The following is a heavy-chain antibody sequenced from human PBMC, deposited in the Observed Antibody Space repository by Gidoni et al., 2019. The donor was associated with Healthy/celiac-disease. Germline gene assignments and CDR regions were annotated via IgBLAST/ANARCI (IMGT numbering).Heavy chain of an antibody. V-gene: IGHV3-33*01. D-gene: IGHD3-3*01. CDR1: SSYG. CDR3: ARDYDFWSGYSMFDP. Sequence: SSYGMHWVRQAPGKGLEWVAVIWYDGSNKYYADSVKGRFTISRDNSKNTLYLQMNSLRAEDTAVYYCARDYDFWSGYSMFDPWGQGTLVTVSS. J-gene: IGHJ5*02. CDR2: IWYDGSNK.